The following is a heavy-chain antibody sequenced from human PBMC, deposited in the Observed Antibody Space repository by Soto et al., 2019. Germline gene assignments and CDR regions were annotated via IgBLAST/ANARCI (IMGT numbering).Heavy chain of an antibody. Sequence: SATLSLTCTVSGASMSEYFWSWIRQSPGKGLEWIGYIYYLGSTDYNPSLKSRVTISVDTSKRQFSLRLTSVTAADTAVYYCARDGYDGSGSPYPAFWGPGTQVTSPQ. CDR1: GASMSEYF. V-gene: IGHV4-59*01. D-gene: IGHD3-10*01. CDR2: IYYLGST. CDR3: ARDGYDGSGSPYPAF. J-gene: IGHJ4*02.